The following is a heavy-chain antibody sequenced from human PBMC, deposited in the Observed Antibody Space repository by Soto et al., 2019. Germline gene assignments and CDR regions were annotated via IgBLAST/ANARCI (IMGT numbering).Heavy chain of an antibody. CDR1: GDTFGSNA. D-gene: IGHD1-26*01. Sequence: QVQFVQSGAEVKKPGASVKLSCKASGDTFGSNAMHWVRQAAGQRLEWMGWIIGGSGNTKYSRNFQGRVTITWDTSASTVYMEPTSLRSDDTAVYLCARGSGSFFPFFDSRGQGTLVTVSS. J-gene: IGHJ4*02. CDR2: IIGGSGNT. CDR3: ARGSGSFFPFFDS. V-gene: IGHV1-3*01.